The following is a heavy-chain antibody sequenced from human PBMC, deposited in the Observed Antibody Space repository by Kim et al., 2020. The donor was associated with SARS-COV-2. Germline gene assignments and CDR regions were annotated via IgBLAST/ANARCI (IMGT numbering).Heavy chain of an antibody. CDR2: IRSKIYGGAR. J-gene: IGHJ4*02. CDR1: GFTFYDYA. CDR3: GRGTTVPGAKYYFDY. D-gene: IGHD1-26*01. V-gene: IGHV3-49*04. Sequence: GGSLRLSCTTSGFTFYDYAVGWVRQAPGKGLEWVSLIRSKIYGGAREDAASVRGRFSVSRDDSKSIAYLQMNSLKAEDTAVYYCGRGTTVPGAKYYFDYWGQGTLVTVSS.